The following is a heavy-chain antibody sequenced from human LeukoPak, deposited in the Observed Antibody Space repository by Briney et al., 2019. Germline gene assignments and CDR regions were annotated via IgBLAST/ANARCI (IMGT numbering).Heavy chain of an antibody. CDR1: GFAFPTYA. Sequence: GGSLRLSCVASGFAFPTYAMMWVRQVPGKGLEWVSSIRVSDGARFYADSVKGRFTMSRDNPKNTLFLQMNSLRPEDTAVYYCAKRTGVTELHFDHWGQGTLVTVSS. CDR2: IRVSDGAR. J-gene: IGHJ4*02. D-gene: IGHD1-7*01. V-gene: IGHV3-23*01. CDR3: AKRTGVTELHFDH.